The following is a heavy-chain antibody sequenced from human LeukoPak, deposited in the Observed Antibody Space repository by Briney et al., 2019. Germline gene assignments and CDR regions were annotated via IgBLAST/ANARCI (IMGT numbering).Heavy chain of an antibody. Sequence: SETLSLTCTVSGGSISSSSYYWGWIRQPPGKGLEWIGSIYYSGSTYYNPSLKSRVTISVDTSKNQFSLKLSSVTAADTAVYYCARGKRGYCSSTSCYWRGGFDPWGQGTLVTVSS. J-gene: IGHJ5*02. V-gene: IGHV4-39*01. CDR2: IYYSGST. D-gene: IGHD2-2*01. CDR1: GGSISSSSYY. CDR3: ARGKRGYCSSTSCYWRGGFDP.